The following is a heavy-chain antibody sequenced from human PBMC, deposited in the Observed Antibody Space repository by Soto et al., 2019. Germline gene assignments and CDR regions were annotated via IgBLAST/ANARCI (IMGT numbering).Heavy chain of an antibody. D-gene: IGHD3-3*01. J-gene: IGHJ6*02. Sequence: EEQLLESGGGLVEPGGSLRLSCVASGFKFRSYGMAWVRQAPGKGLEWVSDINESGGTTNYADSVRGRFAISRDNSRNTLDLLMTSPRPEDTAVYYCVKDRATIFGVIWKYGMDVWGQGTTVYVSS. CDR1: GFKFRSYG. CDR3: VKDRATIFGVIWKYGMDV. CDR2: INESGGTT. V-gene: IGHV3-23*01.